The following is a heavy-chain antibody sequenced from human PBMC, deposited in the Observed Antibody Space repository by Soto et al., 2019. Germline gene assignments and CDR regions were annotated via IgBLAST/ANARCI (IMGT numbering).Heavy chain of an antibody. Sequence: ASVKVSCKASGYTFTSCAMHWVRQSPGQRLEWMGWINAGNGNTKYSQKLQGRVTITRDTSASTAYMELRILRSEDTAVYYCARGPGQTAPSTTATALDYWGQGTLVTVSS. V-gene: IGHV1-3*01. D-gene: IGHD5-18*01. CDR2: INAGNGNT. CDR1: GYTFTSCA. J-gene: IGHJ4*02. CDR3: ARGPGQTAPSTTATALDY.